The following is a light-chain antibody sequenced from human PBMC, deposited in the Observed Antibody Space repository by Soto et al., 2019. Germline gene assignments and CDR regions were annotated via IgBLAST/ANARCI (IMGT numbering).Light chain of an antibody. V-gene: IGLV1-40*01. Sequence: QSVLTQPPSVSGAPGQRVTISCTGNSSNLGAGYDVHWYQQLPGAAPKLVIFGNRNRPSGVPERFSGSKSGTSASLTVSGLQAEDEADYYCSSYADTNNLLFGGGTKVTVL. CDR2: GNR. CDR3: SSYADTNNLL. J-gene: IGLJ2*01. CDR1: SSNLGAGYD.